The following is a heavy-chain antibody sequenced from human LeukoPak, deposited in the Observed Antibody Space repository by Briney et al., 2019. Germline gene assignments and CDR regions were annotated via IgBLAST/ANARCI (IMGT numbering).Heavy chain of an antibody. CDR3: ASNQLLLYYFDY. Sequence: ASVKVSSKASGGTFSSYAISWVRQAPGQGLEWMGRIIPILGIANYAQKFQGRVTITADKSTSTAYMELSSLRSEDTAVYYCASNQLLLYYFDYGGQGTLVTVSS. CDR1: GGTFSSYA. CDR2: IIPILGIA. V-gene: IGHV1-69*04. J-gene: IGHJ4*02. D-gene: IGHD2-2*01.